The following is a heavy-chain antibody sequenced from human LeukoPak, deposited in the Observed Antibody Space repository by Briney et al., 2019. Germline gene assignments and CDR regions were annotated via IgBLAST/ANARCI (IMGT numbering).Heavy chain of an antibody. V-gene: IGHV1-3*01. CDR2: INADNGNT. CDR3: ARGGLRDSSGWSNWYFDL. J-gene: IGHJ2*01. Sequence: ASVKVSCKASGYTFTSYAMHWMRQAPGQRLEWMGWINADNGNTKYSQKFQDRVTMTRDTSTNTVYMELSSLRSEDTAVFYCARGGLRDSSGWSNWYFDLWGRDTLVTVSS. D-gene: IGHD3-22*01. CDR1: GYTFTSYA.